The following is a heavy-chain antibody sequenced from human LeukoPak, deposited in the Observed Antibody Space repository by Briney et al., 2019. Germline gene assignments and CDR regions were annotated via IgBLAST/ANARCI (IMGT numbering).Heavy chain of an antibody. J-gene: IGHJ4*02. CDR2: INPNSGGT. D-gene: IGHD3-9*01. Sequence: ASVKVSCKASGYTFTGYYMHWVRQAPGQGLEWMGWINPNSGGTNYAQKFQGRATMTRDTSISTAYMELSRLRSDDTAVYYCARVYDILTGWDYWGQGTLVTVSS. V-gene: IGHV1-2*02. CDR3: ARVYDILTGWDY. CDR1: GYTFTGYY.